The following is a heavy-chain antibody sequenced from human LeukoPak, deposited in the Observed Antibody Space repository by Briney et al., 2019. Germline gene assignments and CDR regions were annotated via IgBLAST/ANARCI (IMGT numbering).Heavy chain of an antibody. CDR2: INPNSGGT. J-gene: IGHJ5*02. Sequence: EASVKVSCKASGYTFTGYYIHWVRQAPGQGLEWMGWINPNSGGTNYAQKFQGRVTMTRDTSISTAYMELSRLRSDDTAVYYCARDRVAVAGDWFDPWGQGTLVTVSS. D-gene: IGHD6-19*01. V-gene: IGHV1-2*02. CDR3: ARDRVAVAGDWFDP. CDR1: GYTFTGYY.